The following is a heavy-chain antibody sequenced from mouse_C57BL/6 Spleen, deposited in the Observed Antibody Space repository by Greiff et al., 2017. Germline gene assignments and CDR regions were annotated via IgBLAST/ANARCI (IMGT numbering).Heavy chain of an antibody. V-gene: IGHV1-61*01. CDR3: ARGDYYCSSSDYGDY. CDR1: GYTFTSYW. CDR2: IYPSDSET. J-gene: IGHJ2*01. D-gene: IGHD1-1*01. Sequence: VQLQQPGAELVRPGSSVKLSCKASGYTFTSYWMDWVKQRPGQGLEWIGNIYPSDSETHYNQKFKDKATLTGDKSSSTAYMQRSSLTSEVSAFYYGARGDYYCSSSDYGDYWGQGTTLTVSS.